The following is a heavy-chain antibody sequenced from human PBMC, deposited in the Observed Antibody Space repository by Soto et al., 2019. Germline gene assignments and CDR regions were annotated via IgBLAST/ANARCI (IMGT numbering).Heavy chain of an antibody. J-gene: IGHJ4*02. CDR1: GFTFSSYG. CDR2: IWYDGSNK. CDR3: ASLIAVASDY. V-gene: IGHV3-33*01. Sequence: VGSLRLSCAASGFTFSSYGMHGIRQAPGKGLEWVAVIWYDGSNKYYADSVKGRFTISRDNSKNTLYLQMNSLRAEDTAVYYCASLIAVASDYWGQGTLVTVSS. D-gene: IGHD6-19*01.